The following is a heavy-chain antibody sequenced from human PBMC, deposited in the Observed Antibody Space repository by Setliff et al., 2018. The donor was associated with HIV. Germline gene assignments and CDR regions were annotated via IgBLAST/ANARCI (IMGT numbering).Heavy chain of an antibody. CDR3: ARCGDYLGIPSYYYYYLAV. CDR2: VNPNSGNT. D-gene: IGHD4-17*01. J-gene: IGHJ6*03. V-gene: IGHV1-8*02. Sequence: ASVKVSCKASGYTFTSYDIYWVRQATGQGLEWMGWVNPNSGNTGYAQKFQGRVTMTRDTSISTAYMELRKLRSEDTAVYYCARCGDYLGIPSYYYYYLAVWGKGTTVTVSS. CDR1: GYTFTSYD.